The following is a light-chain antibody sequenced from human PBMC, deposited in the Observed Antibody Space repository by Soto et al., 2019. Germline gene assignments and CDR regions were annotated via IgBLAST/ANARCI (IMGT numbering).Light chain of an antibody. V-gene: IGKV3-15*01. CDR2: GAS. Sequence: EIVLTQSPGTLSLSPGERATLSCRASQSVSSTNLAWYQQKPGQAPRLLIYGASTRATGIPARFSGSGSGTEFTLTISSLQSEDFAVYYCQQYNNWPPRTFGQGTKLEIK. J-gene: IGKJ2*01. CDR3: QQYNNWPPRT. CDR1: QSVSSTN.